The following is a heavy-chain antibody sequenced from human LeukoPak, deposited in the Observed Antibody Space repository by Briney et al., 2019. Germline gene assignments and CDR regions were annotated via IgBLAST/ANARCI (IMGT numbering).Heavy chain of an antibody. CDR2: IRYDGSNK. J-gene: IGHJ1*01. CDR1: GFTFSSYG. D-gene: IGHD2-2*02. Sequence: GRSLRLSCAASGFTFSSYGMHWVRQAPGKGLEWVAFIRYDGSNKYYADPVKGRFTISRDNSKNTLYLQMNSLRAEDTAVYYCAKPQYRAEYFQHWGQGTLVTVSS. CDR3: AKPQYRAEYFQH. V-gene: IGHV3-30*02.